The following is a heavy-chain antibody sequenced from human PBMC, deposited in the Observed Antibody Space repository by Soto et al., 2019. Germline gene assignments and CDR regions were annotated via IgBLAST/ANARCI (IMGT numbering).Heavy chain of an antibody. J-gene: IGHJ6*02. CDR1: GYSISSGYY. Sequence: SETLSLTCAVSGYSISSGYYWGWIRQPPGKGLEWIGTICHSGSTYYNPSLKSRVTISVDTSKNQFSLKVNSVTAADTAVYYCARALYCSGGSCSPLRGMDVWGLGPTITVSS. D-gene: IGHD2-15*01. V-gene: IGHV4-38-2*01. CDR3: ARALYCSGGSCSPLRGMDV. CDR2: ICHSGST.